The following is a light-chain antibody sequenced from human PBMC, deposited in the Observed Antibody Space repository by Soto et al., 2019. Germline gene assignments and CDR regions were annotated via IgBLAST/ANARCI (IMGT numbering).Light chain of an antibody. J-gene: IGKJ4*01. CDR3: QQYNTWSA. Sequence: EIVMTQSPATLSVTPGERATLSCRASQSVSSNLAWYQQKPGQAPRLLIYGASTRATGIPARFSGSGSGTEFTLTISSLQSEDSAVYYCQQYNTWSAFGGGTKVEIK. CDR2: GAS. CDR1: QSVSSN. V-gene: IGKV3-15*01.